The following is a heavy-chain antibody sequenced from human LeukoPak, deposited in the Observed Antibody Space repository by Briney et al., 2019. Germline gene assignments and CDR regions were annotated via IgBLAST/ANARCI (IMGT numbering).Heavy chain of an antibody. V-gene: IGHV1-8*01. Sequence: ASVKVSCKASGYTFTSYDINWVRQATGQGLEWMGWMNPNSGNTGYAQKFQGRVIMTRNTSISTAYMELSSLRSEDTAVYYCARVYDYYYYYGMDVWGQGTTVTVSS. D-gene: IGHD3-16*01. J-gene: IGHJ6*02. CDR1: GYTFTSYD. CDR3: ARVYDYYYYYGMDV. CDR2: MNPNSGNT.